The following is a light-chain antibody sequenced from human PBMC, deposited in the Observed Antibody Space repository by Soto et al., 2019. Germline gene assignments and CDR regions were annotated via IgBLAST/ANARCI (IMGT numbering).Light chain of an antibody. Sequence: EIVLTQSPGTLSLSPGERATLSCRASQSVSSSYLAWYQQKPGQAPRLLIYGASSRPTGIPDTLSGSGSGTDLTLTISRLEPEDFAVYYCQLDGRVGTFGQGTKVDI. J-gene: IGKJ1*01. CDR3: QLDGRVGT. CDR2: GAS. V-gene: IGKV3-20*01. CDR1: QSVSSSY.